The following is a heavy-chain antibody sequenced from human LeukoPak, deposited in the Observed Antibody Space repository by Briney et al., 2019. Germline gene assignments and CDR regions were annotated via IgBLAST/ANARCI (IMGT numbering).Heavy chain of an antibody. CDR2: IKQDGSEK. D-gene: IGHD4-4*01. CDR3: ARQVPTTVTTGPFDY. CDR1: GFTFSSYW. V-gene: IGHV3-7*01. J-gene: IGHJ4*02. Sequence: GGSLRLSCAASGFTFSSYWMSWVRQAPGKGLEWVANIKQDGSEKYYVDSVKGRFTISRDNAKNSLYLQMNSLRAEDTAVYYCARQVPTTVTTGPFDYWGQGTLVTVSS.